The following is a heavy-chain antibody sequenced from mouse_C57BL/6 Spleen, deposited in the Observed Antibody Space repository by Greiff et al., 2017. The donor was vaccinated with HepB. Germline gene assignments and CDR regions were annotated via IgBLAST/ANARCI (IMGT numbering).Heavy chain of an antibody. J-gene: IGHJ4*01. CDR1: GYSITSGYY. Sequence: EVKLMESGPGLVKPSQSLSLTCSVTGYSITSGYYWNWIRQFPGNKLEWMGYISYDGSNNYNPSLKNRISITRDTSKNQFFLKLNSVTTEDTATYYCARAPLSMDYWGQGTSVTVSS. D-gene: IGHD6-5*01. CDR2: ISYDGSN. V-gene: IGHV3-6*01. CDR3: ARAPLSMDY.